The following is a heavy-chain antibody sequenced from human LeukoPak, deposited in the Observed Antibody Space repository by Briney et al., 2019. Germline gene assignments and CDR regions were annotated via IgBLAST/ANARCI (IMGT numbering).Heavy chain of an antibody. CDR2: IYSGGST. V-gene: IGHV3-53*01. D-gene: IGHD3-9*01. CDR3: AKDGNYDILTGYYTLDAFDI. J-gene: IGHJ3*02. CDR1: GFTVSSNY. Sequence: TGGSLRLSCAASGFTVSSNYMSWVRQAPGKGLEWVSVIYSGGSTYYADSVKGRFTISRDNSKNTLYLQMNSLRAEDTAVYYCAKDGNYDILTGYYTLDAFDIWGQGTMVTVSS.